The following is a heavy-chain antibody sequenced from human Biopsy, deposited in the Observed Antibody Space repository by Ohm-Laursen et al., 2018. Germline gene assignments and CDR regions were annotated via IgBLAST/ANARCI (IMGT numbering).Heavy chain of an antibody. CDR2: IFDDGAT. D-gene: IGHD3-3*01. J-gene: IGHJ3*02. CDR1: GGSVRSYY. Sequence: TLSLTCSVSGGSVRSYYWSWIRQPPGTGLAWIGHIFDDGATNYSPSPSLQGRVTLSIDTSGNTFSLTLTSLTRADTGVYYCARVRGSGFFAFDIWGRGTTVSVSS. V-gene: IGHV4-59*02. CDR3: ARVRGSGFFAFDI.